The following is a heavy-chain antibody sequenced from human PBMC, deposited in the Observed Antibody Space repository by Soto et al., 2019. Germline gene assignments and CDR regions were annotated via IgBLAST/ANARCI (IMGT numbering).Heavy chain of an antibody. D-gene: IGHD3-3*01. CDR3: ASQYYDFSSGALDF. CDR2: IHDTATT. Sequence: QVRLQESGPGLVKPSQTLSLTCTVSGGSISSDDYYWSWIRQPPGKGLEWIGDIHDTATTSYNPSLKSRLTLSIATSKNQFSLTLRSVTAADTAVYFCASQYYDFSSGALDFWGQGILVTVSS. CDR1: GGSISSDDYY. J-gene: IGHJ4*02. V-gene: IGHV4-30-4*01.